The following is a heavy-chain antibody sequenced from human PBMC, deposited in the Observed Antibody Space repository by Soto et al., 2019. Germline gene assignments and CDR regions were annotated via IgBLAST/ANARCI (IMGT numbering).Heavy chain of an antibody. Sequence: GGSLRLSCAASGFTFSSYGMHWVRQAPGKGLEWVAVISYDGSNKYYADSVKGRFTISRDNSKNTLYLQMNSLRAEDTAVYYCAKDGPNRNYYGMDVWGQGTTVTVSS. CDR2: ISYDGSNK. V-gene: IGHV3-30*18. CDR1: GFTFSSYG. J-gene: IGHJ6*02. CDR3: AKDGPNRNYYGMDV.